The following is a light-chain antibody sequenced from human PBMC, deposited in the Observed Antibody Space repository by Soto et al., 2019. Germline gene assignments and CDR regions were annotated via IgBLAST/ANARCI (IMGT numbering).Light chain of an antibody. CDR1: SSDVGNYDY. CDR3: CSYAGSYIQYV. J-gene: IGLJ1*01. Sequence: SALTQPRSVSGSPGQSVTLSCTGTSSDVGNYDYVSWYQQHPGMAPKLIIYDVIKRPSGVPDRFSGSKSGNTASLTISGLQAEDEADYYCCSYAGSYIQYVFGTGT. V-gene: IGLV2-11*01. CDR2: DVI.